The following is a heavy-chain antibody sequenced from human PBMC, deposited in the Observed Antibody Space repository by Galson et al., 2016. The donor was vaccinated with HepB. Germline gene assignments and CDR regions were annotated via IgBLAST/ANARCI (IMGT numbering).Heavy chain of an antibody. CDR1: GGSISSSNYY. CDR2: IYYSGST. V-gene: IGHV4-39*01. Sequence: ETLSLTCTVSGGSISSSNYYWGWIRQPPGKGLEWIGSIYYSGSTYYNPSLKSRVTMSVDTSKNQFSLKLNSVTAADTAVYYCARQIVVVVAATRGVDWFDPWGQGTLVTVPS. CDR3: ARQIVVVVAATRGVDWFDP. D-gene: IGHD2-15*01. J-gene: IGHJ5*02.